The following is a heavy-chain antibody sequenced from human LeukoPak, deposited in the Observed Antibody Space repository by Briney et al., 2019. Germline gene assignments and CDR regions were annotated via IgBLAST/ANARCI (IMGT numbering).Heavy chain of an antibody. J-gene: IGHJ4*02. CDR2: INHSGST. CDR1: GGSFSGYY. D-gene: IGHD5-18*01. CDR3: AGGRIQLWLRHAYYFDY. V-gene: IGHV4-34*01. Sequence: PSETLSLTCAAYGGSFSGYYWSWIRQPPGKGLEWIGEINHSGSTNYNPSLKSRVTISVDTSKNQFSLKLSSVTAADTAVYYCAGGRIQLWLRHAYYFDYWGQGTLVTVSS.